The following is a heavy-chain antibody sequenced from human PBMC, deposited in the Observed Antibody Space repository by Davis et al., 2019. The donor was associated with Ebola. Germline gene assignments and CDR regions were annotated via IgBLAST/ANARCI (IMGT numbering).Heavy chain of an antibody. CDR1: GYTLTELS. Sequence: AASVKVSCKVSGYTLTELSMHWMRQAPGKGLEWMGGFDPEDGETIYAQKFQGRVTMTEDTSTDTAYMELSSLRSEDTAVYYCAIIQYQLLFDAFDIWGQGTMVTVSS. V-gene: IGHV1-24*01. J-gene: IGHJ3*02. D-gene: IGHD2-2*01. CDR2: FDPEDGET. CDR3: AIIQYQLLFDAFDI.